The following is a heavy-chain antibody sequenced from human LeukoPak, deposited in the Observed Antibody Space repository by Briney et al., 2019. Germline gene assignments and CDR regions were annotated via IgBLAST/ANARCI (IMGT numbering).Heavy chain of an antibody. CDR3: AKVTYYYDSSGYYNYYFDY. V-gene: IGHV3-30*02. D-gene: IGHD3-22*01. CDR2: IRYDGSNK. CDR1: GFTFSSYG. Sequence: GGSLRLSCAASGFTFSSYGMHWVRQAPGKGLEWVAFIRYDGSNKYYADSVTGRFTISRDNSKNTLYLQMNSLRAEDTAVYYCAKVTYYYDSSGYYNYYFDYWGQGTLVTVSS. J-gene: IGHJ4*02.